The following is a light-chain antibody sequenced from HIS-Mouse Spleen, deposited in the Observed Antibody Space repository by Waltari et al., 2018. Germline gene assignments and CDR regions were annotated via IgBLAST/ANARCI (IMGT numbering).Light chain of an antibody. V-gene: IGKV3-11*01. CDR3: QQRSNWPPLT. CDR2: DAS. Sequence: EIVFTQSPATLSLSPGERATLSCRASQSVSSYLARYQQKPGQATRLLIYDASNRAPGIPARISGSRSGTNFTLTISSLEPEDFAVYYCQQRSNWPPLTFGPGTKVDIK. CDR1: QSVSSY. J-gene: IGKJ3*01.